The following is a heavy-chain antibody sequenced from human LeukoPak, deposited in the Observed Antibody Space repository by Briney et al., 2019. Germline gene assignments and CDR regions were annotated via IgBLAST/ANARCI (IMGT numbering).Heavy chain of an antibody. V-gene: IGHV3-11*01. Sequence: PSETLSLTCAVYGGSFSDYHWSWIRQAPGKGLEWVSYISSSGSTIYYADSVKGRFTISRDNAKNSLYLQMNSLRAEDTAVYYCARSGPGYSGYDSDAFDIWGQGTMVTVSS. J-gene: IGHJ3*02. CDR3: ARSGPGYSGYDSDAFDI. CDR2: ISSSGSTI. D-gene: IGHD5-12*01. CDR1: GGSFSDYH.